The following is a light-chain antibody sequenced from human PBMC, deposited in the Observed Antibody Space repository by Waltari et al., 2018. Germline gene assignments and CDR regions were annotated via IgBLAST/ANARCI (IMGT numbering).Light chain of an antibody. CDR2: LGS. Sequence: IVMTQSPLSLPVTPGEPASIPCRSSQSLLHSNGYNYLDWYLQKPGQSPQLLIYLGSNWASGVPDRFSGSGSGTDFTLKISRVEAEDVGVYYCMQALQGVTFGPGTKVDIK. V-gene: IGKV2-28*01. CDR3: MQALQGVT. J-gene: IGKJ3*01. CDR1: QSLLHSNGYNY.